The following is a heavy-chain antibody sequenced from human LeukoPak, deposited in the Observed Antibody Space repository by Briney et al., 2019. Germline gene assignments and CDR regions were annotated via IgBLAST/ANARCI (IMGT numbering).Heavy chain of an antibody. CDR2: ISGSGASK. D-gene: IGHD2-15*01. V-gene: IGHV3-23*01. J-gene: IGHJ3*02. Sequence: PGGSLRLSCAASGFTFSSYAMSWVRQAPGKGLEWVSAISGSGASKYYADSVKGRFTISRDNSKNTLYLQMNSLRAEDTAVYYCAKDSRRDIVVVVAATRGHAFDIWGQGTMVTVSS. CDR3: AKDSRRDIVVVVAATRGHAFDI. CDR1: GFTFSSYA.